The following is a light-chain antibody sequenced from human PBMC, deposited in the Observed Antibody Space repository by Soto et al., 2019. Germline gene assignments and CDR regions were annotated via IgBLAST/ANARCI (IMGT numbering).Light chain of an antibody. CDR1: QSVSSSY. CDR3: QQYGSSGT. J-gene: IGKJ1*01. V-gene: IGKV3-20*01. CDR2: GAS. Sequence: DIVLTRSPVTLSLSPGERATLSCRASQSVSSSYLAWYQQKPGQAPRLLIYGASSRATGIPDRFSGSGSGTDFTLTISRLEPEDFAVYYCQQYGSSGTFGQGTKVDIK.